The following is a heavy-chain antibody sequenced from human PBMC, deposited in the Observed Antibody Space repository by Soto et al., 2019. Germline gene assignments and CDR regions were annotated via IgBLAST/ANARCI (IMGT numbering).Heavy chain of an antibody. D-gene: IGHD3-9*01. CDR1: GYTFTGYY. CDR3: ARPPGYISDWYYFDL. V-gene: IGHV1-2*02. CDR2: ISPKSGGT. Sequence: ASVKVCGKASGYTFTGYYIHWVRQARGQGFEWMGRISPKSGGTNYAQKFEGRVTMTWDTSLKTAYMELSSLISEDTAVYYCARPPGYISDWYYFDLWGQGTRVTVSS. J-gene: IGHJ4*02.